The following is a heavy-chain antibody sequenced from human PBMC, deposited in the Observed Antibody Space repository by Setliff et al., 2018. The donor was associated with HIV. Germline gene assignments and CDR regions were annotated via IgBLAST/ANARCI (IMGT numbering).Heavy chain of an antibody. Sequence: SETLSLTCLVFGYSISDGCRWGWIRQSPGKGPQWIAGIYSTGDTYYNPSLKSRVTISIDTTKNRFSLKLTSVTAADTAVYFCARDRALRFSRSPSFYYFDSWGQGALVTVSS. V-gene: IGHV4-38-2*02. D-gene: IGHD3-3*02. J-gene: IGHJ4*02. CDR2: IYSTGDT. CDR1: GYSISDGCR. CDR3: ARDRALRFSRSPSFYYFDS.